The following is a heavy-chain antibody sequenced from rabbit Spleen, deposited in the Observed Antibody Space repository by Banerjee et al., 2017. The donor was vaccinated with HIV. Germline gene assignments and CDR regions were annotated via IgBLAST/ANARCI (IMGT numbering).Heavy chain of an antibody. J-gene: IGHJ6*01. D-gene: IGHD4-1*01. CDR1: GFTLSSYW. V-gene: IGHV1S40*01. Sequence: QSLEESGGDLVKPGASLTLTCTASGFTLSSYWMTWVRQAPGKGLEWIACINAVTGRAVYASWAKGRFTFSKTSSTTVTLQMTSLTAADTATYFCARDLTDVIGWNFGWWGPGTLVTVS. CDR2: INAVTGRA. CDR3: ARDLTDVIGWNFGW.